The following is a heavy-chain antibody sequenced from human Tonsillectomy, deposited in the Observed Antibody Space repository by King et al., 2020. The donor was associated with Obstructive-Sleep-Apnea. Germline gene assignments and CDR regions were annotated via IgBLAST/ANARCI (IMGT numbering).Heavy chain of an antibody. D-gene: IGHD4-23*01. CDR1: GFTFSSFA. Sequence: VQLVESGGGLVQPGGSLRLSCAASGFTFSSFAMSWVRQAPGKGLEWVSAISVSCGSTYYADSVKGPFTISRDNSKNTLYLQMNSLRAEDTAVYSCAKDGGGGNSPEYFQHWGQGTLVTVSS. CDR2: ISVSCGST. V-gene: IGHV3-23*04. CDR3: AKDGGGGNSPEYFQH. J-gene: IGHJ1*01.